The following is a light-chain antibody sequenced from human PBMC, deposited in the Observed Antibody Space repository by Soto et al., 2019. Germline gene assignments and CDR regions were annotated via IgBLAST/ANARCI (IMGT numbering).Light chain of an antibody. V-gene: IGKV3-11*01. CDR1: QSVSNNY. J-gene: IGKJ1*01. CDR3: QQRSNWPQT. Sequence: EIVMTQSPATLSVSPGERATLSCRASQSVSNNYLDWYQQKPGQAPRLLIYESSNRATGIAARFSGSGSGTDFTLTISSLEPEDFAVYYCQQRSNWPQTFGQGTKVDIK. CDR2: ESS.